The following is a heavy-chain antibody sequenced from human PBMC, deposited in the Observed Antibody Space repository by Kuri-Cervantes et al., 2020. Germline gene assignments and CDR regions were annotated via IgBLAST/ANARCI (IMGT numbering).Heavy chain of an antibody. J-gene: IGHJ4*02. V-gene: IGHV3-23*01. CDR1: GFTFSSYA. Sequence: GESLKISCAASGFTFSSYAMSWVRQAPGKGLECVSSISDSGGSTYYADSVKGRFTISRDNSKNTLLLQMNSLKPEDTAVYYCAKLLSRSGRDYWGQGALVTVSS. CDR3: AKLLSRSGRDY. CDR2: ISDSGGST. D-gene: IGHD2-21*01.